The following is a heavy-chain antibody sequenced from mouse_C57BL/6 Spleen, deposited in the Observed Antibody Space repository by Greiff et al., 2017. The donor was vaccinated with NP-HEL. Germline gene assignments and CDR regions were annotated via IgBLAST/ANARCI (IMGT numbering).Heavy chain of an antibody. Sequence: EVQRVESGGGLVQPGGSLKLSCAASGFTFSDYYMYWVRQTPEKRLEWVAYISNGGGSTYYPDTVKGRFTISRDNAKNTLYLQMSRLKSEDTAMYYCVRDPHYYGSSHYAMDYWGQGTSVTVSS. D-gene: IGHD1-1*01. V-gene: IGHV5-12*01. CDR2: ISNGGGST. CDR3: VRDPHYYGSSHYAMDY. CDR1: GFTFSDYY. J-gene: IGHJ4*01.